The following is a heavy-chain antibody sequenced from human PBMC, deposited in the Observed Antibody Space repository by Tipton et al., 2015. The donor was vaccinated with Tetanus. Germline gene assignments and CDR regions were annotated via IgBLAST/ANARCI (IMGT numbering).Heavy chain of an antibody. CDR3: ARDTGSTYAMAV. J-gene: IGHJ6*02. V-gene: IGHV4-31*02. CDR1: GGSISSSSHY. CDR2: VYYSGTT. Sequence: LRLSCTVSGGSISSSSHYWTWIRQRPGKGLEWIGYVYYSGTTYFDLSLQSRLTLSVDTSRNLFSLKLTSVTAADTGIYYCARDTGSTYAMAVWGQGTAVTVSS.